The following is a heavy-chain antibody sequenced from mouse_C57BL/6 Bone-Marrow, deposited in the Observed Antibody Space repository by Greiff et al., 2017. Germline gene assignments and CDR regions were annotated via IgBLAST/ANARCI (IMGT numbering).Heavy chain of an antibody. CDR2: IRLKSDNYAT. CDR1: GFTFSNYW. V-gene: IGHV6-3*01. J-gene: IGHJ4*01. Sequence: EVKLVESGGGLVQPGGSMKLSCVASGFTFSNYWMNWVRQSPEKGLEWVAQIRLKSDNYATHYAESVKGRFTISRDDSKSSVYRQMTNLRAEDTGIYYCTGGLRQGEAMDYWGQGTSVTVSS. D-gene: IGHD2-4*01. CDR3: TGGLRQGEAMDY.